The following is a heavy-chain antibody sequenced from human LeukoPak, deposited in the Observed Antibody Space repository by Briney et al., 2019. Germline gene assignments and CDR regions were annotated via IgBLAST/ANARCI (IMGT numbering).Heavy chain of an antibody. V-gene: IGHV3-7*01. CDR2: IKQDASEK. CDR1: GFTFSNYW. D-gene: IGHD1-26*01. J-gene: IGHJ3*02. Sequence: GGSLRLSCVGSGFTFSNYWLSWVRQTPGKGLEWVANIKQDASEKYYVDSVKGRFTISRDNVKNSLYLQMNTLRAEDTAVYYCARLHSGSYYGDAFDIWGQGTMVTVSS. CDR3: ARLHSGSYYGDAFDI.